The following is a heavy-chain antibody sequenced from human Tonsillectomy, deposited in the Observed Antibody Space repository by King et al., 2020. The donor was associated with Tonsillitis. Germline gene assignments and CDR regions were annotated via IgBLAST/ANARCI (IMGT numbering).Heavy chain of an antibody. CDR1: GYTFTDYY. J-gene: IGHJ4*02. V-gene: IGHV1-2*02. Sequence: QLVQSGAEVKKPGASVKVSCKTSGYTFTDYYIHWVRQAPGQGLEWMTWINPSSGGVNYSQKFQGRVTMTRDTSINTAYMEVSRLRPDDTGVYYCARVSKKASPLDYWGQGTLVTVSS. CDR3: ARVSKKASPLDY. CDR2: INPSSGGV.